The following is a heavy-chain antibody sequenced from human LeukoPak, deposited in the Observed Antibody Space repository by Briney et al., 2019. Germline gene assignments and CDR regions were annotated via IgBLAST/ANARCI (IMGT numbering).Heavy chain of an antibody. Sequence: PGGSPRLSCAASGFTFSSYAMNWVRQAPGKGLEWVSFISGSGDTTYYADSVKGRFTISRDKSKNTLYLQMNSLRAEDTAVYYCAKSRGESRGASNYWGQGTLVTVSS. J-gene: IGHJ4*02. D-gene: IGHD1-26*01. CDR1: GFTFSSYA. CDR3: AKSRGESRGASNY. CDR2: ISGSGDTT. V-gene: IGHV3-23*01.